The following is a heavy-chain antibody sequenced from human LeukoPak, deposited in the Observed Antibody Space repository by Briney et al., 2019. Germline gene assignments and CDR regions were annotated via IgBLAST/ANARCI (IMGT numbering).Heavy chain of an antibody. CDR3: AKDQWELQDNWFDP. Sequence: ASVKVSCKVSGYTLTELSMHWVRQAPGKGLEWMGGFDPEDGETIYAQKFQGRVTMTEDTSTDTAYMELSSLRAEDTAVYYCAKDQWELQDNWFDPWGQGALVTVSS. V-gene: IGHV1-24*01. J-gene: IGHJ5*02. CDR1: GYTLTELS. CDR2: FDPEDGET. D-gene: IGHD1-26*01.